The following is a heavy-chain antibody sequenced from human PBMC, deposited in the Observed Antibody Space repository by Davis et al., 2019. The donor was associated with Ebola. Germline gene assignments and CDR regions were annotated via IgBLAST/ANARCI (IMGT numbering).Heavy chain of an antibody. CDR1: GFTFSNYA. CDR3: AKGYSFGSYYYMDV. J-gene: IGHJ6*03. CDR2: ISGSGGST. D-gene: IGHD5-18*01. Sequence: GESLKISCAASGFTFSNYAMSWVRQAPGKGLEWVSAISGSGGSTYYADSVKGRFTISRDNSKNTLYLQMNSLRAEDTAVYYCAKGYSFGSYYYMDVWGKGTTVTVSS. V-gene: IGHV3-23*01.